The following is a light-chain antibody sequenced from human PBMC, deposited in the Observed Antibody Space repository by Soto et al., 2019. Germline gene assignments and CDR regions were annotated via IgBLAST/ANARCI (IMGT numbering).Light chain of an antibody. Sequence: QSALTQPASVSGSPGQSITISCSGTSSDVGGYNYVSWYQHHPGKAPKLLIYEVTNRPSGVSNRFSGSKSGNTASLTISGLQADDEADYHCGSFTGGITPYVFGTGTKLTVL. V-gene: IGLV2-14*01. CDR2: EVT. CDR3: GSFTGGITPYV. J-gene: IGLJ1*01. CDR1: SSDVGGYNY.